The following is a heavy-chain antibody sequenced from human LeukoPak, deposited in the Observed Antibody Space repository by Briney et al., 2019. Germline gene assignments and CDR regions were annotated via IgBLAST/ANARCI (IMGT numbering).Heavy chain of an antibody. CDR3: ARDYYDSSEGWYWYFDL. CDR2: IYSGGST. CDR1: GFSVSNTY. Sequence: PGGSLRLSCAASGFSVSNTYMSWVRQAPGKGLEWVSVIYSGGSTYYADSVKGRFTISRDNSKNTLYLQMNSLRAEDTAVYYCARDYYDSSEGWYWYFDLWGRGTLVTVSS. J-gene: IGHJ2*01. V-gene: IGHV3-66*01. D-gene: IGHD3-22*01.